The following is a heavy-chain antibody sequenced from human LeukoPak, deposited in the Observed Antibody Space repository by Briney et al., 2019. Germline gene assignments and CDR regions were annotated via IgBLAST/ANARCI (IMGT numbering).Heavy chain of an antibody. CDR2: IYYSGST. Sequence: SGTLSLTCAVSGGSISSSNWWSWVRQPPGKGLEWIASIYYSGSTYYNPSLESRVTISVDTSRNQFSLKLSSVTAADTAVYYCASLAVAGLSEGYWGQGTLVIVSS. CDR1: GGSISSSNW. J-gene: IGHJ4*02. V-gene: IGHV4-4*02. D-gene: IGHD6-19*01. CDR3: ASLAVAGLSEGY.